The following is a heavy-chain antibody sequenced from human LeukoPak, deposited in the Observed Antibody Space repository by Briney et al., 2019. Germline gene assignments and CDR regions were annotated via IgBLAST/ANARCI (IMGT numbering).Heavy chain of an antibody. D-gene: IGHD6-19*01. J-gene: IGHJ4*02. Sequence: ASVKVSCKASGYTFTSYDINWVRQATGQGLEWMGWMNPNSGNTGYAQKFQGRVTITRNTSISTAYMELSSLRSEDTAVYYCATLSSGWSEGDFDYWGQGTLVTVSS. CDR2: MNPNSGNT. V-gene: IGHV1-8*03. CDR1: GYTFTSYD. CDR3: ATLSSGWSEGDFDY.